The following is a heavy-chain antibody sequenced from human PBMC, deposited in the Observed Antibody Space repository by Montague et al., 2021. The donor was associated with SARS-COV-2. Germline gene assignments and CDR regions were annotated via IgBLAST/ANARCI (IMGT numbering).Heavy chain of an antibody. Sequence: SETLSLTCAVSGDSISSSSYYWGWMRQPPGKGLEWIGSIYYSGSTYYNPSLKSRVTISVDTSKNQFSLKLSSVTAADTAVYYCARDTRITMIVVVQGYGMDVWGQGTTVTVSS. J-gene: IGHJ6*02. CDR1: GDSISSSSYY. V-gene: IGHV4-39*07. D-gene: IGHD3-22*01. CDR2: IYYSGST. CDR3: ARDTRITMIVVVQGYGMDV.